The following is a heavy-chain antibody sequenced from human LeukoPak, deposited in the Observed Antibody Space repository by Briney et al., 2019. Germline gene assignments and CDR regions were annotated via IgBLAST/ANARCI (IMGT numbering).Heavy chain of an antibody. CDR1: GYTFTGYY. CDR3: ARIVSSWKGRAFDY. J-gene: IGHJ4*02. CDR2: INPNSGGT. V-gene: IGHV1-2*02. D-gene: IGHD6-13*01. Sequence: GASVKVSCKASGYTFTGYYMHWVRQAPGQGLEWMGWINPNSGGTNYAQKFQGRVTMTRDTSINTAYMELSRLRSDDTAVYYCARIVSSWKGRAFDYWGQGTLVTVSS.